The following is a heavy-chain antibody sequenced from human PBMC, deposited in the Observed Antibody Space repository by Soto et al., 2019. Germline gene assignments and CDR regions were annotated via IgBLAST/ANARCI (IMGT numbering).Heavy chain of an antibody. J-gene: IGHJ3*02. D-gene: IGHD1-26*01. Sequence: QVQLVESGGGVVQPGRSLRLYCAVSGFTFSSYVMHWVRQAPGKGREWVAVIWYDGSNKYYADSVKGRFTISRDNSKNTLYLQMNSLRAEDKAVYYCARAKSEATAFDIWGQGTRVTVSS. V-gene: IGHV3-33*01. CDR2: IWYDGSNK. CDR1: GFTFSSYV. CDR3: ARAKSEATAFDI.